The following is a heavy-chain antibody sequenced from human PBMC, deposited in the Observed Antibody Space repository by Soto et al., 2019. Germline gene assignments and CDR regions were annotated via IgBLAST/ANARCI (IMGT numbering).Heavy chain of an antibody. V-gene: IGHV3-23*01. J-gene: IGHJ4*02. Sequence: GGSLRLSCVASGFTLTNYVMSWVHQPPGKGLEWVSGIGAGGGGTYYADSVKGRFTISRDNSKNTLYLQMNSLRAEDTAVYYCAKGPEQLVHGVFDYWGQGTLVTVSS. D-gene: IGHD6-6*01. CDR2: IGAGGGGT. CDR3: AKGPEQLVHGVFDY. CDR1: GFTLTNYV.